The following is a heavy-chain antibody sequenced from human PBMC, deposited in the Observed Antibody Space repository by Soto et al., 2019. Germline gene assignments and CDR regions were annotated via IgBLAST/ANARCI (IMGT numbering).Heavy chain of an antibody. D-gene: IGHD5-12*01. CDR2: IYYSGGT. J-gene: IGHJ6*02. V-gene: IGHV4-59*01. CDR3: AVGYDYYYYYYGIDV. CDR1: GGSISSYY. Sequence: PSETLSLTCTVSGGSISSYYWGWIRRPPGRGLEWIGYIYYSGGTNYNPSLKSRVTISVDTSKNQFSLNLSSVTAADTAVYYCAVGYDYYYYYYGIDVWGQGTTVTVSS.